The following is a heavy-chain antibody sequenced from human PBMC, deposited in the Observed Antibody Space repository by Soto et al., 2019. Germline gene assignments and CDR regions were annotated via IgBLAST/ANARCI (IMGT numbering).Heavy chain of an antibody. Sequence: APSPTSHVSCGSNTESSFYWGWMPPPPREGVGWIGNVYYGGSTYYNPSLKSRVTISVETSKSQFSLKLSSVTAADTAVYYCAGGDYYHSSGYYFYYYTMDVCGQGTAVTVS. CDR3: AGGDYYHSSGYYFYYYTMDV. CDR2: VYYGGST. D-gene: IGHD3-22*01. V-gene: IGHV4-39*05. J-gene: IGHJ6*02. CDR1: CGSNTESSFY.